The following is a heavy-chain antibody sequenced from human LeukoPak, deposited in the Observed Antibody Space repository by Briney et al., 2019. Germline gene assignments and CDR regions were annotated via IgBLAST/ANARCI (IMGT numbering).Heavy chain of an antibody. CDR3: ARVSGYDWESFYDY. CDR1: GFTVSSNY. Sequence: GGSLRLSCAASGFTVSSNYMSWVRQAPGKGLEWVSVIYSGGTTYYADSVKGRFTISRDISKSTLYLQMNSLRAEDTAMYYCARVSGYDWESFYDYWGQGSLVTVSS. CDR2: IYSGGTT. D-gene: IGHD5-12*01. V-gene: IGHV3-53*01. J-gene: IGHJ4*02.